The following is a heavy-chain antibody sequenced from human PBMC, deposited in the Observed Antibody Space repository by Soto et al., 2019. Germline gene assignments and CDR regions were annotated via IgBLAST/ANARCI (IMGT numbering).Heavy chain of an antibody. CDR2: IYSVGSP. Sequence: PGGSLRLSCAVSGSTVSSNYMSWVRQAPGKGLEWVSVIYSVGSPHYADSVKGRFIISRDNSKNTLYLQMNSLRVEDTAVYYCAGGLHSPYYFDYWGQGTLVTVSS. D-gene: IGHD2-21*01. J-gene: IGHJ4*02. CDR1: GSTVSSNY. CDR3: AGGLHSPYYFDY. V-gene: IGHV3-66*01.